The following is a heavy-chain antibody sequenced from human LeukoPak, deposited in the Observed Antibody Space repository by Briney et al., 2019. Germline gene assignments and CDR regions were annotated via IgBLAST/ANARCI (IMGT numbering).Heavy chain of an antibody. CDR2: MNPNRGNT. CDR1: GYTFTSYD. CDR3: ARDLSHRYYHSTGYAFDY. D-gene: IGHD3-22*01. V-gene: IGHV1-8*01. Sequence: ASVKVSCKASGYTFTSYDINWVRQAPGQGLEWMGWMNPNRGNTGYAQKFQGRVTMTRNTSTSTAYMELSSLRSEDTAVYYCARDLSHRYYHSTGYAFDYWGQGTLVTVSS. J-gene: IGHJ4*02.